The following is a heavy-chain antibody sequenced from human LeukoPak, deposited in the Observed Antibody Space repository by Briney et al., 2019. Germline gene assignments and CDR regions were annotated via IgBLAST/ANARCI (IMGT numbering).Heavy chain of an antibody. J-gene: IGHJ4*02. D-gene: IGHD6-13*01. CDR3: ARAPYSSSWTVWGGDYFDY. CDR1: GGSISSYY. CDR2: IYTSGST. Sequence: PSETLSLTCTVSGGSISSYYWSWIRQPAGKGLEWIGRIYTSGSTNYNPSLKSRVTISVDKSKNQFSLKLSSVTAADTAVYYCARAPYSSSWTVWGGDYFDYWGQGTLVTVSS. V-gene: IGHV4-4*07.